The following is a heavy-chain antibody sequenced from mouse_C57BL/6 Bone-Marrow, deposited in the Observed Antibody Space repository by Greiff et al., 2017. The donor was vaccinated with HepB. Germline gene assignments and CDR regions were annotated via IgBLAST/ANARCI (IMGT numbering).Heavy chain of an antibody. J-gene: IGHJ2*01. CDR1: GYTFTNYW. CDR2: IYPGGGYT. Sequence: QVQLQQSGAELVRPGTSVKMSCKASGYTFTNYWIGWAKQRPGHGLEWIGDIYPGGGYTNYNEKFKGKATLTAAKSSSTAYMQFSSLTSEDSAIYYCAREDYYGSSSFYYFDYWGQGTTLTVSS. CDR3: AREDYYGSSSFYYFDY. V-gene: IGHV1-63*01. D-gene: IGHD1-1*01.